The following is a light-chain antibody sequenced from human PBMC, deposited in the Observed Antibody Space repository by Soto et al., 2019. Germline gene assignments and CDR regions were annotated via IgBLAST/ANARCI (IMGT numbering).Light chain of an antibody. J-gene: IGKJ4*01. CDR2: GAS. CDR1: QSVRSN. V-gene: IGKV3-15*01. Sequence: EIVMTQSPAILSVSPGERATLFCRASQSVRSNFLAGYQHQPGQAPRLLIHGASTRATGVPARFSGSASETEFTLTISSLQSEDFAVYYCQQYSAWPLTFGGGTKVEIK. CDR3: QQYSAWPLT.